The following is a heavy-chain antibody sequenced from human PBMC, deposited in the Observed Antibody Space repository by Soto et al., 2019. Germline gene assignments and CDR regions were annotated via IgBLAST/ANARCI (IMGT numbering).Heavy chain of an antibody. CDR3: ARELRIASAFDY. J-gene: IGHJ4*02. Sequence: SETLSLTCTVSGDSISSYYWSWIRQPPGKGLEWLGYFYYTGNTNYNPSLKSRITISVDTSKNQFSLKLSSVTAADTAVYYCARELRIASAFDYWGQGTLVTVSS. V-gene: IGHV4-59*01. CDR2: FYYTGNT. CDR1: GDSISSYY. D-gene: IGHD6-13*01.